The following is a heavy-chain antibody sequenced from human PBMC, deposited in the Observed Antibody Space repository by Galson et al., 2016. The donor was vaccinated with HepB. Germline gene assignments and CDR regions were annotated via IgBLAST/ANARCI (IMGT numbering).Heavy chain of an antibody. CDR3: ARRIVSAYYSGFASDI. CDR2: IYYSGST. CDR1: GGSFSSSSYY. J-gene: IGHJ3*02. D-gene: IGHD3-22*01. V-gene: IGHV4-39*01. Sequence: SETLSLTCTVSGGSFSSSSYYWGWIRQPPGKGLEWIGSIYYSGSTYYNPSLKSRVTISVDTSKNQFSLKLSSVTAADTALYYCARRIVSAYYSGFASDIWGQGTMVTVPS.